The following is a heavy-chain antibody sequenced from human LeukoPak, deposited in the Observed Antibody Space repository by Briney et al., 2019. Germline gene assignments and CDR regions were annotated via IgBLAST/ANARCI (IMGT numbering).Heavy chain of an antibody. D-gene: IGHD6-13*01. J-gene: IGHJ4*02. CDR2: INSDGSST. Sequence: GGSLRLSCAASGFTFSSYWMHWVRQAPGKGLVWVSRINSDGSSTSYADSVKGRFTISRDNAKNALYLQMNSLRAEDTAVYYCARDPFGQQLVLWGQGTLVTVSS. CDR3: ARDPFGQQLVL. CDR1: GFTFSSYW. V-gene: IGHV3-74*01.